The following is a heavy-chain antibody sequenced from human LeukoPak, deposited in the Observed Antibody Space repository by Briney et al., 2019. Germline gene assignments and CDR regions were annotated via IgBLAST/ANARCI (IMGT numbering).Heavy chain of an antibody. D-gene: IGHD3-22*01. V-gene: IGHV4-59*02. J-gene: IGHJ3*02. CDR2: IFYSGST. CDR1: GGSVSNYY. CDR3: ARDVVDNFYNNSVYYGRGVFDI. Sequence: KASETLSLTCTVSGGSVSNYYWSWIRQPPGKGLEWIGYIFYSGSTSYNPSLKSRVTISSDTSKNQFSLRLTSVTAADTAAYYCARDVVDNFYNNSVYYGRGVFDIWGQGTMVTVSS.